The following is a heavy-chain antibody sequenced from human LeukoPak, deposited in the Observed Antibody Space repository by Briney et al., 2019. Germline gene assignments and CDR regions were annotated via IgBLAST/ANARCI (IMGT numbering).Heavy chain of an antibody. J-gene: IGHJ4*02. CDR3: ARDYNPTNC. Sequence: SETLSLTCTVSGDSISSYYWSWIRQPPGKGLEGMGHIYYSGSTSYNPSLKSRVSISVDTSKNQFSLKLSSVTAADTAVYYCARDYNPTNCWGQGTLVTVSS. V-gene: IGHV4-59*01. D-gene: IGHD1-1*01. CDR1: GDSISSYY. CDR2: IYYSGST.